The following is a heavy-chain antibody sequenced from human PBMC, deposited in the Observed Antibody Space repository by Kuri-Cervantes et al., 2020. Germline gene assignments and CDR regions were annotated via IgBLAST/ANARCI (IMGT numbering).Heavy chain of an antibody. V-gene: IGHV4-61*01. CDR3: ARDGSYYDSSGYYSQHFDY. CDR2: IYYSGST. Sequence: ESLKISCTVSGGSVSSGSYYWSWIRQPPGKGLEWIGYIYYSGSTNYNPSLKSRVTISVDTSKNQFSLKLSSVTAADTAVYYCARDGSYYDSSGYYSQHFDYWGQGTLVTVSS. D-gene: IGHD3-22*01. CDR1: GGSVSSGSYY. J-gene: IGHJ4*02.